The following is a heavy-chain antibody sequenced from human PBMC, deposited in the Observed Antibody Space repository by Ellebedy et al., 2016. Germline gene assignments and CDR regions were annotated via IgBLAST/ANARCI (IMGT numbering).Heavy chain of an antibody. CDR1: GYTLTELS. CDR3: TTYFYGSGSYYKRGMDV. V-gene: IGHV1-24*01. J-gene: IGHJ6*02. D-gene: IGHD3-10*01. Sequence: ASVKVSXXVSGYTLTELSMHWVRQAPGKEREWMGGYDPEDGETIYAQKFQGRVTMTEDTSTDTAYMELSSLRSEDTAVYYCTTYFYGSGSYYKRGMDVWGQGTTVTVSS. CDR2: YDPEDGET.